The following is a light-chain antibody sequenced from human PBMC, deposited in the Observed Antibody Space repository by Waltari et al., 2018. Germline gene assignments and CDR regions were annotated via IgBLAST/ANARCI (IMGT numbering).Light chain of an antibody. CDR1: GSDVGVFNS. CDR3: CSYAGIWV. Sequence: QSALTQPRSVSGSPGQSVTISCTRTGSDVGVFNSLSWYQQHPGKAPKLVIFDVTKRPSGVPDRFSGSKSGTSASLTVSGLQAEDEADYYCCSYAGIWVFGGGTKLTVL. J-gene: IGLJ3*02. CDR2: DVT. V-gene: IGLV2-11*01.